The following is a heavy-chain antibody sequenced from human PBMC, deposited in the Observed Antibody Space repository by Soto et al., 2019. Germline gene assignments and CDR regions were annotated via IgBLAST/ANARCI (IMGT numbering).Heavy chain of an antibody. J-gene: IGHJ4*02. Sequence: PSETLSLTCAVSSGSISSSNWWSWVRQPPGKGLEWIGEIYHSGSTNYNPSLKSRVTISVDKSKSQFSLKLSSVTAADTAVYYCARVIRKVGSLGYWGQGTLVTVSS. CDR3: ARVIRKVGSLGY. CDR1: SGSISSSNW. V-gene: IGHV4-4*02. D-gene: IGHD3-16*01. CDR2: IYHSGST.